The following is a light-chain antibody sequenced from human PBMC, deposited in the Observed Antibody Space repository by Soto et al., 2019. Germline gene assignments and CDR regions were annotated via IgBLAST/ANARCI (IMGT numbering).Light chain of an antibody. V-gene: IGKV3-11*01. CDR1: QSVGSS. CDR3: QQGNTWPWT. Sequence: EIVLTQSPATLSLSPGERATLSCRASQSVGSSLAWYQQKLGQAPRLLIYAASDRATGIPGRFSGSGSGTDFTLIISSLEPEDFVFYYCQQGNTWPWTFGQGTKVDI. CDR2: AAS. J-gene: IGKJ1*01.